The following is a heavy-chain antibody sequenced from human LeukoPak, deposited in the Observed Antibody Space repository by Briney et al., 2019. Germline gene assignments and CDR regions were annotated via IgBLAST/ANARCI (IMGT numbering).Heavy chain of an antibody. CDR1: GYTFTSYG. CDR2: ISAYNGNT. V-gene: IGHV1-18*01. J-gene: IGHJ4*02. D-gene: IGHD3-22*01. CDR3: ARDSVYYDSSGYYFLSDY. Sequence: ASVKVSCKASGYTFTSYGISWVRQAPGQGLEWMGWISAYNGNTNYAQKLQGRVTMTTDTSTSTAYMELRSLRSDDTAVYYCARDSVYYDSSGYYFLSDYWGQGTLVTVSS.